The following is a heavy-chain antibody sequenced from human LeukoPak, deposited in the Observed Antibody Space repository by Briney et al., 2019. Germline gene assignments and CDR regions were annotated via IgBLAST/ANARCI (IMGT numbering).Heavy chain of an antibody. J-gene: IGHJ3*02. V-gene: IGHV4-34*01. CDR1: GGSFSGYY. D-gene: IGHD3-10*01. CDR2: INHSGST. Sequence: SETLSLTCAVYGGSFSGYYWSWIRQPPGKGLEWIGEINHSGSTNYNPSLKSRVTISVDTSKNQCSLKVGSVTAADTAVYYCASTYYYGSGSLSAFDIWGQGTMVTVSS. CDR3: ASTYYYGSGSLSAFDI.